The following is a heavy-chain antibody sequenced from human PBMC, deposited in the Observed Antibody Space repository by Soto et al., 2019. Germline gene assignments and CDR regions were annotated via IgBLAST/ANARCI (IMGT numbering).Heavy chain of an antibody. J-gene: IGHJ4*02. CDR2: IYYSGST. V-gene: IGHV4-39*01. CDR1: GGSISSSSYY. Sequence: SETLSLTCTVPGGSISSSSYYWCWILQPPGKGLEWIGSIYYSGSTYYNPSLKSRVTISVDTSKNQFSLKLSSVTAADTAVYYCARHGPQYSSSSVDYWGQGTQVTVSS. CDR3: ARHGPQYSSSSVDY. D-gene: IGHD6-6*01.